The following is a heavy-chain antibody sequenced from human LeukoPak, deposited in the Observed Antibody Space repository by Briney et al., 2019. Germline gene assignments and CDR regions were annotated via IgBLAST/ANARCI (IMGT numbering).Heavy chain of an antibody. CDR2: INPNSGGT. V-gene: IGHV1-2*02. Sequence: ASVKVSCKASGYTFTGYYMHWVRQAPGQGLEWMGWINPNSGGTNYAQKFQGRVTMTRGTSISTAYMELSRLRSDDTAVYYCARVGSPHYYDSSGYYYYWGQGTLVTVSS. CDR1: GYTFTGYY. D-gene: IGHD3-22*01. J-gene: IGHJ4*02. CDR3: ARVGSPHYYDSSGYYYY.